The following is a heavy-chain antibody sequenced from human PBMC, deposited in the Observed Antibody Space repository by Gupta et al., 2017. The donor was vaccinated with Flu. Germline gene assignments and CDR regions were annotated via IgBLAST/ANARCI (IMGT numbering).Heavy chain of an antibody. D-gene: IGHD3-22*01. V-gene: IGHV3-33*01. CDR3: ARGSDYYETNGYYYFDL. Sequence: QVQLVESGGGVVQPGGSLRLSCAASGFVFRSHGMHWVRQAPGKGLEWVAVIWNDGNEKYYADSVKGRFTISRDNSKNTLSVQMNSLRAEDTAVYYCARGSDYYETNGYYYFDLWGQVTLVTVSS. CDR1: GFVFRSHG. J-gene: IGHJ4*02. CDR2: IWNDGNEK.